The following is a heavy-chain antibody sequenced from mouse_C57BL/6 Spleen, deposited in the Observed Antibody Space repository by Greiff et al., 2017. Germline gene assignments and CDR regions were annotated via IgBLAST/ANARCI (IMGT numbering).Heavy chain of an antibody. CDR3: ASLFRDYFDY. V-gene: IGHV1-72*01. D-gene: IGHD1-1*01. CDR1: GYTFTSYW. Sequence: QVQLQQPGAELVKPGASVKLSCKASGYTFTSYWMHWVKQRPGRGVEWIGRIDPNSGGTKYNEKFKSKATLTVDKPSSTAYMQLSSLTSEDSAVYYCASLFRDYFDYWGQGTTLTVSS. J-gene: IGHJ2*01. CDR2: IDPNSGGT.